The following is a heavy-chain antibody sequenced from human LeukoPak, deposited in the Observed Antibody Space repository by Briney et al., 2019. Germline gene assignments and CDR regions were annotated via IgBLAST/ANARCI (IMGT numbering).Heavy chain of an antibody. CDR2: INPNSGGT. V-gene: IGHV1-2*06. Sequence: EASVKVSCKASGYTFTGYYMHWVRQAPGQGLEWMGRINPNSGGTNYAQKFQGRVTMTRDTSISTAYMELSRLRSEDTAVYYCARAPRYCSSTSCYTDWFDPWGQGTLATVYS. CDR3: ARAPRYCSSTSCYTDWFDP. J-gene: IGHJ5*02. CDR1: GYTFTGYY. D-gene: IGHD2-2*02.